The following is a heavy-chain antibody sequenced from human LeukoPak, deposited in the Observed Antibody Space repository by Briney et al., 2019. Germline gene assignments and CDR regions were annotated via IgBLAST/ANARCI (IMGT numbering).Heavy chain of an antibody. V-gene: IGHV3-64D*06. CDR2: ISSNGGST. CDR1: GFTFSSYA. D-gene: IGHD3/OR15-3a*01. CDR3: VKLRTGTRSAIDY. J-gene: IGHJ4*02. Sequence: GGSLRLSCSASGFTFSSYAMHWARQAPGEGLEYVSAISSNGGSTYYADSVKGRFTISRDNSKNTLYLQMSSLRAEDTAVYYCVKLRTGTRSAIDYWGQGTLVTVSS.